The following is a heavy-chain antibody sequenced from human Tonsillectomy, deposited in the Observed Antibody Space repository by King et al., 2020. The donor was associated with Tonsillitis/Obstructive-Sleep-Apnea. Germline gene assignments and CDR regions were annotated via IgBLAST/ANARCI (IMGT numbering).Heavy chain of an antibody. Sequence: VQLVESGGGVVQPGRSLRLSCAASGFTFSSYAMHWVRQAPGKGLEWGAGISYDGSNKYYADSAKGRFTISRDNSKNTLYLQMNSLRAEDTAVYYCARDPGTMAPNYYMDVWGKGTTVTVSS. CDR2: ISYDGSNK. V-gene: IGHV3-30*01. CDR3: ARDPGTMAPNYYMDV. J-gene: IGHJ6*03. CDR1: GFTFSSYA. D-gene: IGHD3-10*01.